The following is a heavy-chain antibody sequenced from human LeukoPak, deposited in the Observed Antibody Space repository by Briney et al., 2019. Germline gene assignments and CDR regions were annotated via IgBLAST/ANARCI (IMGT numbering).Heavy chain of an antibody. J-gene: IGHJ4*02. CDR1: GFTFSNYG. Sequence: GGSLRLSCAASGFTFSNYGMHWVRQAPGKGLEWVATISYDGSNQHYADSVKGRFTISRDSSKTTLYLQMNSLRAEDTAVFYCAKWNGDIVVVPAAMDYWGQGTLVTVSS. CDR2: ISYDGSNQ. V-gene: IGHV3-30*18. D-gene: IGHD2-2*01. CDR3: AKWNGDIVVVPAAMDY.